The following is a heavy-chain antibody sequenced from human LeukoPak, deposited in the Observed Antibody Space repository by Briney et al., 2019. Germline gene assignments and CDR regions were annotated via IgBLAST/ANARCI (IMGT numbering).Heavy chain of an antibody. J-gene: IGHJ6*02. CDR1: GFTFSGYW. CDR3: ARIRDYYDSSGYSYGYYGMDV. D-gene: IGHD3-22*01. CDR2: IKQDGSVK. V-gene: IGHV3-7*01. Sequence: PGGSLRLSCAASGFTFSGYWMHWVHQAPGKGLEWVANIKQDGSVKYYVDSVKGRFTISRDNAKNSLYLQMNSLRAEDTAVYYCARIRDYYDSSGYSYGYYGMDVWGQGTTVTVSS.